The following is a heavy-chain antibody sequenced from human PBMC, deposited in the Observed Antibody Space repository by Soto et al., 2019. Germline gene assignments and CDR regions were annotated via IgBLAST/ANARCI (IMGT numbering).Heavy chain of an antibody. CDR1: GGSISSSSYY. CDR2: IYYSGST. D-gene: IGHD1-26*01. V-gene: IGHV4-39*01. CDR3: AKDMGATRGTYYYYYGMDV. J-gene: IGHJ6*02. Sequence: PSETLSLTCTVSGGSISSSSYYWGWIRQPPGKGLEWIGSIYYSGSTYYNPSLKSRVTISVDTSKNQFSLKLSSVTAADTAVYYCAKDMGATRGTYYYYYGMDVWGQRTTVTVSS.